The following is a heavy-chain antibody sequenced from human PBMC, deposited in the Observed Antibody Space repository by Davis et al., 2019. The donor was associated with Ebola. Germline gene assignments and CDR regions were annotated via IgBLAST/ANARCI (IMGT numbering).Heavy chain of an antibody. CDR2: VYYSGST. CDR3: ARRRGYSYGGADY. Sequence: MPSETLSLTCTVSGGSLSSYYGSWIRQPPGKGLEWIGYVYYSGSTNYNPSLRSRVTISVDTSKNQFSLKLSSVTAADTAVYYCARRRGYSYGGADYWGQGTLVTVSS. CDR1: GGSLSSYY. D-gene: IGHD5-18*01. J-gene: IGHJ4*02. V-gene: IGHV4-59*08.